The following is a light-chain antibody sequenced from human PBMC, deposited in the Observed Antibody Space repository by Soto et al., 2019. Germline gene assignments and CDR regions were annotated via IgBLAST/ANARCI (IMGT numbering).Light chain of an antibody. Sequence: EIVLTQSPGTLSLSPGECITLSCRTSTSVSSNYLAWYQQKPGQAPRLLIYATSARATGIPDRFSGSGSGTDFTLTISRLEPEDFAMYYCQQYGDYNSPRYSFGQGTRLEI. CDR1: TSVSSNY. J-gene: IGKJ2*03. CDR3: QQYGDYNSPRYS. CDR2: ATS. V-gene: IGKV3-20*01.